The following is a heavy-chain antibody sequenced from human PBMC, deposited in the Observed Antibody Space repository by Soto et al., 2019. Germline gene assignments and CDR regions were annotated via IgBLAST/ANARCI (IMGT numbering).Heavy chain of an antibody. CDR3: ARVRAATAHSYDYGMDV. J-gene: IGHJ6*04. CDR1: GGIFASYA. D-gene: IGHD3-3*01. Sequence: VQLVQSGAEMKKPGSSVKVSCKASGGIFASYAISWVRQAPGQGLEWMGGIIPMFGTTVYAQKFQGRVVITADTSTTIAYMEVSGLTSDDTAVFYCARVRAATAHSYDYGMDVWGEGTTVTVSS. V-gene: IGHV1-69*06. CDR2: IIPMFGTT.